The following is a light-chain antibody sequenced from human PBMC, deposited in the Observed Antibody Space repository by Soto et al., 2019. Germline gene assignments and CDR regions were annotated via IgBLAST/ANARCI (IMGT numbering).Light chain of an antibody. Sequence: DIVMTQSPDSLSVSLGERATINSKSSQILLESCNNKDYLVWYQQKPGQPPKLLVYWAFMRESGVPDRFTGSGSGTDFTLTISSLQPEDVAIYYCQQYRANPYTFGQGTKVDIK. J-gene: IGKJ2*01. CDR1: QILLESCNNKDY. V-gene: IGKV4-1*01. CDR2: WAF. CDR3: QQYRANPYT.